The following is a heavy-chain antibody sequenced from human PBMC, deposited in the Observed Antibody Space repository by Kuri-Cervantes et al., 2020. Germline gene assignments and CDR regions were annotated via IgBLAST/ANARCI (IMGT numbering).Heavy chain of an antibody. CDR1: GFTFSSYA. Sequence: LSLTCAASGFTFSSYAMSWVRQAPGKGLEWVSGINWKSSTLGYADSVKGRFTISRDNAKNSLYLQMTNLRPEDTAFYYCAKGRGTSSQNFDSWGQGTLVTVSS. D-gene: IGHD6-6*01. CDR2: INWKSSTL. V-gene: IGHV3-9*01. J-gene: IGHJ4*02. CDR3: AKGRGTSSQNFDS.